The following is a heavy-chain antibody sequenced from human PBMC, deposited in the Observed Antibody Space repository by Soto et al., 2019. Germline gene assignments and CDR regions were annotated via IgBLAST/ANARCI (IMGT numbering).Heavy chain of an antibody. J-gene: IGHJ6*02. V-gene: IGHV3-53*02. Sequence: EVQLVETGGGLIQPGGSLRLSCAASGFTVSSNYMSWVRQAPGKGLEWVSVLYSGGSTYYADSVKGRFTISRDNSKNTLYLQMNSLSAEDTAVYHCARDHMVRDYYYYGMDVWGQGTTVTVSS. CDR3: ARDHMVRDYYYYGMDV. D-gene: IGHD3-10*01. CDR2: LYSGGST. CDR1: GFTVSSNY.